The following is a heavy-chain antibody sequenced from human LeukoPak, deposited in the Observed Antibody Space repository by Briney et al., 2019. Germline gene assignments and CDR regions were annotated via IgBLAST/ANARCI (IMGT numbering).Heavy chain of an antibody. CDR1: GGSISSGGYS. Sequence: PSQTLSLTCAVSGGSISSGGYSWSWIRQPPGKGLEWIGYIYHSGSTYYNPSLKSRVTISVDRSKNQFSLKLSSVTAADTAVYYCARDVPSYCSSTSCFENWFDPWGQGTLATVSS. CDR3: ARDVPSYCSSTSCFENWFDP. CDR2: IYHSGST. D-gene: IGHD2-2*01. J-gene: IGHJ5*02. V-gene: IGHV4-30-2*01.